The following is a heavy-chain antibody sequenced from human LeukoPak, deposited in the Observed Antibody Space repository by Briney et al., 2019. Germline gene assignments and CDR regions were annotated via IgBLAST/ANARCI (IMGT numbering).Heavy chain of an antibody. V-gene: IGHV1-69*01. D-gene: IGHD3-10*01. CDR3: ARDRGSYGSGSYPLDY. CDR1: GGTFSSYA. Sequence: SVHGTCQASGGTFSSYAISWVRQARGPGLEWMGGIIPIFGTANYAQKFHGRVTTTADESTSTAYMELSSLRSEETAVYYCARDRGSYGSGSYPLDYWGQGTLVTVSS. CDR2: IIPIFGTA. J-gene: IGHJ4*02.